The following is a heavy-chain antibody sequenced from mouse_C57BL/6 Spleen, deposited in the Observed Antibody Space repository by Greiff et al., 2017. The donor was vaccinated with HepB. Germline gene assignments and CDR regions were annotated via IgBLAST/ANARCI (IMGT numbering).Heavy chain of an antibody. CDR2: ISDGGSYT. D-gene: IGHD2-5*01. CDR3: ARERGGGSNYELFFDY. V-gene: IGHV5-4*01. Sequence: EVMLVESGGGLVKPGGSLKLSCAASGFTFSSYAMSWVRQTPEKRLEWVATISDGGSYTYYPDNVKGRFTISRDNAKNNLYLQMSHLKSEDTAMYYCARERGGGSNYELFFDYWGQGTTLTVSS. CDR1: GFTFSSYA. J-gene: IGHJ2*01.